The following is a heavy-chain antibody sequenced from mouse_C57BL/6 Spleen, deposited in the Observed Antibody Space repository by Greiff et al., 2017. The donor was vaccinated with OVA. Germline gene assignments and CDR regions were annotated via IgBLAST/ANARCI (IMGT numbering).Heavy chain of an antibody. CDR1: GYTFTSYW. V-gene: IGHV1-7*01. CDR2: INPSSGYT. CDR3: AYYDRAWFAY. D-gene: IGHD2-4*01. J-gene: IGHJ3*01. Sequence: QVQLKESGAELAKPGASVKLSCKASGYTFTSYWMHWVKQRPGQGLEWIGYINPSSGYTKYNQKFKDKATLTADKSSSTAYMQRSSLTYEDSAVYYCAYYDRAWFAYWGQGTLVTVSA.